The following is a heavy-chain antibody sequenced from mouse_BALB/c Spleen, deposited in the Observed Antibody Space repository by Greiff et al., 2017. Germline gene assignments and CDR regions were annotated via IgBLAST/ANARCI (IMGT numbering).Heavy chain of an antibody. J-gene: IGHJ1*01. V-gene: IGHV1S81*02. D-gene: IGHD2-2*01. CDR3: TRYLYGYYRYLDV. CDR2: INPSNGGT. Sequence: VQLQQSGAELVKPGASVKLSCKASGYTFTSYYMYWVKQRPGQGLEWIGEINPSNGGTNFNEKFKSKATLTVDKSSSTAYMQLSSLTSEDSAVYYCTRYLYGYYRYLDVWGAGTTVTVSS. CDR1: GYTFTSYY.